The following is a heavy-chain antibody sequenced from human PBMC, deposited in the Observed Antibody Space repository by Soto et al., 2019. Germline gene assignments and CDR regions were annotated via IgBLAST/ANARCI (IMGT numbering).Heavy chain of an antibody. V-gene: IGHV3-23*01. CDR1: GFTFSSYA. CDR3: ATSWYPVVILAAVFDY. D-gene: IGHD3-22*01. CDR2: ISGSGGST. J-gene: IGHJ4*02. Sequence: GGSLRLSCAASGFTFSSYAMSWVRQAPGKGLEWVSAISGSGGSTYYADSVKGRFTISRDNSKNTLYLQMNSLRAEDTAVYYCATSWYPVVILAAVFDYWGQGTLVTVSS.